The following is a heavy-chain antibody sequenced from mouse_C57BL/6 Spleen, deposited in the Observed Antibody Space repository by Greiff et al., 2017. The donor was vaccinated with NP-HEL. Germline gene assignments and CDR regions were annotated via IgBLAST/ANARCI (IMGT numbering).Heavy chain of an antibody. Sequence: EVMLVESGEGLVKPGGSLKLSCAASGFTFSSYAMSWVRQTPEKRLEWVAYISSGGDYIYYADTVKGRFTISRDNARNTLYLQMISLKSEDTAMYYCTRDRGGFDYWGQGTTLTVSS. CDR1: GFTFSSYA. J-gene: IGHJ2*01. CDR2: ISSGGDYI. CDR3: TRDRGGFDY. D-gene: IGHD2-14*01. V-gene: IGHV5-9-1*02.